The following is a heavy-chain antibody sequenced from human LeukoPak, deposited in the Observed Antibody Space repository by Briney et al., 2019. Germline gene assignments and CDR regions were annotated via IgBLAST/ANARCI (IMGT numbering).Heavy chain of an antibody. CDR2: IVVGSGNT. CDR1: GFTFTSSA. J-gene: IGHJ3*02. CDR3: AKDGYGSGSYYPYAFDI. Sequence: GASVKVSCKASGFTFTSSAMQWVRQARGQRLEWIGWIVVGSGNTNYAQKFQERVTITRDMSTSTAYMELSSLRSEDTAVYYCAKDGYGSGSYYPYAFDIWGQGTMVTVSS. D-gene: IGHD3-10*01. V-gene: IGHV1-58*02.